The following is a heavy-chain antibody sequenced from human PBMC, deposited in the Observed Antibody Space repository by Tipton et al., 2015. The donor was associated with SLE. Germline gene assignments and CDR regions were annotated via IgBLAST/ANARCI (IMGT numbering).Heavy chain of an antibody. D-gene: IGHD6-13*01. CDR2: ISSSSSYI. CDR3: AREIVIAAAGPFDS. Sequence: SLRLSCAASGFTFSSYRMNWVRQAPGKGLEWVSSISSSSSYIYYADSVKGRFTISRDNAKNSLYLQMNSLRAEDTAVYYCAREIVIAAAGPFDSWGQGTLVTVSS. CDR1: GFTFSSYR. V-gene: IGHV3-21*01. J-gene: IGHJ4*02.